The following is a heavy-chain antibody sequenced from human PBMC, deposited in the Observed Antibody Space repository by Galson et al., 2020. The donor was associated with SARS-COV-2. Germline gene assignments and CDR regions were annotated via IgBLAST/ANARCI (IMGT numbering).Heavy chain of an antibody. V-gene: IGHV3-49*03. CDR3: TRDKWELPWNDY. CDR2: IRSKAFGGTP. D-gene: IGHD1-26*01. CDR1: GFTFGDYA. J-gene: IGHJ4*02. Sequence: GGSLRLSCTVFGFTFGDYAMTWFRQTPGKGLEWVGFIRSKAFGGTPEYAASVKGRFTISRDDSKSIAYLQMNSLKTEDTAVYYCTRDKWELPWNDYWGQGTLVTVSS.